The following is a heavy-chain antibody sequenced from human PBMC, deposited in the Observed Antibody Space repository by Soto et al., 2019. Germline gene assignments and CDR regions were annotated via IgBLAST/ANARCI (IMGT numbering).Heavy chain of an antibody. CDR3: AKGGWLDDY. CDR1: GFTFSNFD. V-gene: IGHV3-23*01. CDR2: ISASDAGT. Sequence: EVQLLESGGGLVQPGGSLRLSCAASGFTFSNFDMSWVRQAPGKGLEWVSVISASDAGTYYADSVQGRFTISRDNSKNTLYLQINSRRAEDTAVYYCAKGGWLDDYGDQGTLVTVSA. D-gene: IGHD6-19*01. J-gene: IGHJ4*02.